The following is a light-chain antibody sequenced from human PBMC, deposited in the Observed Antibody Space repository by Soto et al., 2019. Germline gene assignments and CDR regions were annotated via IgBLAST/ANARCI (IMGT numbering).Light chain of an antibody. CDR1: ESPNDF. J-gene: IGKJ3*01. Sequence: DIQLTQSPTSLSVSAGDRVIITCQASESPNDFLDWYQQKPGKAPKLLIYNVSTLQTGVPSRFSGRGSGNDFTLTITSLQREDCASYFCQQSFSLPFTFGPGTKVDFK. V-gene: IGKV1-39*01. CDR2: NVS. CDR3: QQSFSLPFT.